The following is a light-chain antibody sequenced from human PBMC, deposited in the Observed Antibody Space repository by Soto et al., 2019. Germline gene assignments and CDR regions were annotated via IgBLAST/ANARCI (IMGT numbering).Light chain of an antibody. Sequence: DIQMTQSPSTLSASVGDRVTITCRASQSISSWLAWYQQKPGKAPKLLIYDASSLESGVPSRFSGSGSGTEFTLTISSLPPDDFATYYCKQYNSYSTFGQGTKLEIK. J-gene: IGKJ2*01. CDR3: KQYNSYST. V-gene: IGKV1-5*01. CDR2: DAS. CDR1: QSISSW.